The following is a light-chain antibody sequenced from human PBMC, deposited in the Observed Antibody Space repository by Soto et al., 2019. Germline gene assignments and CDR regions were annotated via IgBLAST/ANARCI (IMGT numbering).Light chain of an antibody. CDR1: SSNIGSKT. CDR2: NSY. V-gene: IGLV1-44*01. CDR3: SAWDASLNGYV. Sequence: QSVLTQPPSASGTPGQRVTISCSGSSSNIGSKTVNWYQQVPGTVPKLLIYNSYQRPSGVPDRFSGSKSGTSASLAISGLQSEDEADYYCSAWDASLNGYVFGTGTKLTVL. J-gene: IGLJ1*01.